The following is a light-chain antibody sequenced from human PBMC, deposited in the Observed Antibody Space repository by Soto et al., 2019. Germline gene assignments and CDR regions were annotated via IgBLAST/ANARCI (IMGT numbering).Light chain of an antibody. V-gene: IGKV1-27*01. CDR2: AAS. CDR1: QGISTY. Sequence: DIQMTQSPSSLSASVGDRVTITCRASQGISTYLVWYQQKPGTVPKLLIFAASTLQSGVPSRFSGSGSGTDFTLPISSLQPEDVATYYCQNYNGAPWTFGQGTKVEIK. CDR3: QNYNGAPWT. J-gene: IGKJ1*01.